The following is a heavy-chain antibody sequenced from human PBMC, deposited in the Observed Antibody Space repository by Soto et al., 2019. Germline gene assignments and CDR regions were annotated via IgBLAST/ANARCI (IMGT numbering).Heavy chain of an antibody. J-gene: IGHJ6*02. CDR3: ARDPPYSSGWYGYYGMDV. CDR1: GGTFSSYA. Sequence: SVKVSCKASGGTFSSYAISWLRQAPGQGLEWMGGIIPIFGTANYAQKFQGRVTITADESTSTAYTELSSLRSEDTAVYYCARDPPYSSGWYGYYGMDVWGQGTTVTVSS. D-gene: IGHD6-19*01. V-gene: IGHV1-69*13. CDR2: IIPIFGTA.